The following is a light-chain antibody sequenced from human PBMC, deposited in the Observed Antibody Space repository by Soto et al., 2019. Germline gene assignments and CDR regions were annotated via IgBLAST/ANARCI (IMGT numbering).Light chain of an antibody. CDR1: SSDVGAYDF. J-gene: IGLJ1*01. V-gene: IGLV2-14*03. CDR3: SSYTSSSTRV. Sequence: QSALTQPASVSGSPGQSITISCTGTSSDVGAYDFVSWYQQHPDNAPKLMIYDVSNQPSGVSNRFSGSKSVNTATLTISGLQAEDEAEYYCSSYTSSSTRVFGTGTKLTVL. CDR2: DVS.